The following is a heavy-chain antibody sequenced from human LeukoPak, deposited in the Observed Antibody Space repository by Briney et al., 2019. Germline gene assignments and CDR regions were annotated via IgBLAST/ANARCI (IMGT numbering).Heavy chain of an antibody. CDR2: LSGSGGST. Sequence: GGSLRLSCAASGFTFIGYAMSWVRQAPGKGLEWVSVLSGSGGSTYYADSVKGRFTISRDNSKNTLFLQMNSLRAEDTAIYYCAKVRGMTTVILRHFDYWGQGTLVTVSS. CDR3: AKVRGMTTVILRHFDY. V-gene: IGHV3-23*01. J-gene: IGHJ4*02. CDR1: GFTFIGYA. D-gene: IGHD4-17*01.